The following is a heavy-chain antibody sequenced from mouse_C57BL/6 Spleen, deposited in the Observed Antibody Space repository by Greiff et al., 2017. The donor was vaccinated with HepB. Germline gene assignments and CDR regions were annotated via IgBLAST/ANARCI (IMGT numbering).Heavy chain of an antibody. V-gene: IGHV1-53*01. J-gene: IGHJ2*01. CDR3: ARKMYYGSPYFDY. D-gene: IGHD1-1*01. CDR1: GYTFTSYW. Sequence: QVQLQQSGTELVKPGASVKLSCKASGYTFTSYWMHWVKQRPGQGLEWIGNINPSNGGTNYNEKFKSKATLTVDKSSSTAYMQLSSLTSEDSAVYYCARKMYYGSPYFDYWGQGTTLTVSS. CDR2: INPSNGGT.